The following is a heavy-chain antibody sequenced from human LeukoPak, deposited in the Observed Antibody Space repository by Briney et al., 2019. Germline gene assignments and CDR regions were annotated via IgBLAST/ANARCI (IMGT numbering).Heavy chain of an antibody. V-gene: IGHV2-5*01. D-gene: IGHD5-18*01. CDR1: GFSLSTSGVG. Sequence: SGPTLVNPTPPLTLTCTFSGFSLSTSGVGVGWIRQPPGKALEWLALIYWNDDKRYSPSLKSRLTITKDTSKNQVVLTMTNMDPVDTATYYCAHRRILRGYSYGLGDYFDYWGQGTLVTVSS. CDR2: IYWNDDK. J-gene: IGHJ4*02. CDR3: AHRRILRGYSYGLGDYFDY.